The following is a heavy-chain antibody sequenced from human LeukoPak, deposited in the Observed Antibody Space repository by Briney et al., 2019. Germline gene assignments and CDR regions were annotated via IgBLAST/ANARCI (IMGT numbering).Heavy chain of an antibody. CDR3: ARGGTYYYDSSGYTNWFDP. CDR1: GGTFSSYA. CDR2: IIPIFGTA. J-gene: IGHJ5*02. V-gene: IGHV1-69*05. Sequence: SVKVSCKAYGGTFSSYAISWVRQAPGQGLEWMGGIIPIFGTANYAQKFQGRVTITTDESTSTAYMELSSLRSEDTAVYYCARGGTYYYDSSGYTNWFDPWGQGTLVTVSS. D-gene: IGHD3-22*01.